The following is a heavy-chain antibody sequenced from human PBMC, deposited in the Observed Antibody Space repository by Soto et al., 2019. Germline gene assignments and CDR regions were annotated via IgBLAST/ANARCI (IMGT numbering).Heavy chain of an antibody. V-gene: IGHV1-18*01. J-gene: IGHJ5*02. CDR1: GYTFTSYG. CDR3: YVDSSGYFLNWFDP. Sequence: ASVKVSCKASGYTFTSYGISWVRQAPGQGLEWMGWISAYNGNTNYAQKLQGRVTMTTDTSTSTAYMELRSLRSDDTAVYYCYVDSSGYFLNWFDPWGQGTLVTVSS. CDR2: ISAYNGNT. D-gene: IGHD3-22*01.